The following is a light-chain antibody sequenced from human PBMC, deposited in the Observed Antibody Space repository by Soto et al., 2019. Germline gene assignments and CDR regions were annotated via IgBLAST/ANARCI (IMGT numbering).Light chain of an antibody. CDR3: QQYGRSPGLIT. V-gene: IGKV3-20*01. CDR1: QSVSSTY. J-gene: IGKJ3*01. CDR2: DAS. Sequence: EIVLTQSPGNLSLSPGERATLSCRASQSVSSTYLAWYQQKPGQAPRLLIYDASIRATGIPDRFSGSGSGTDFTLTISRLEPEDFAVYYCQQYGRSPGLITCGPGTKVHIK.